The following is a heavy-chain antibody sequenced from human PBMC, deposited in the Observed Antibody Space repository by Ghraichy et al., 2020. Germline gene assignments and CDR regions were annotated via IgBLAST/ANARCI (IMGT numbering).Heavy chain of an antibody. CDR1: GGSFSGYY. CDR3: ARLGAILFAFDI. Sequence: SETLSLTCAVYGGSFSGYYWSWIRQPPGKGLEWIGEINHSGSTNYNPSLKSRVTISVDTSKNQFSLKLSSVTAADTAVYYCARLGAILFAFDIWGQGTMVTVSS. V-gene: IGHV4-34*01. J-gene: IGHJ3*02. CDR2: INHSGST. D-gene: IGHD1-26*01.